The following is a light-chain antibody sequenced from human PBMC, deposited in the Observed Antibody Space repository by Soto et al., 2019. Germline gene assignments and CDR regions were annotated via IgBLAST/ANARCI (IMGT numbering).Light chain of an antibody. CDR3: SSYTSSTTLVG. CDR2: EVS. J-gene: IGLJ2*01. Sequence: QSALTQPASVSGSPGQSISISCTGTSSDVGSYDYVSWYQQHPGKAPKLMIYEVSNRPSGVSNRFSGSKSGNTASLTISGLQAEDEADYYCSSYTSSTTLVGFGGGTKLTVL. V-gene: IGLV2-14*03. CDR1: SSDVGSYDY.